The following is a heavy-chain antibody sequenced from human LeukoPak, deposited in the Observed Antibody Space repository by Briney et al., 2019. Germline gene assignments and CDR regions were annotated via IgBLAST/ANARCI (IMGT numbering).Heavy chain of an antibody. D-gene: IGHD3-16*01. J-gene: IGHJ6*02. V-gene: IGHV3-11*01. CDR2: ITSSGTTM. CDR3: ARVTGIYYYYGMDV. Sequence: GGSLRLSCAASGFTFSDYYMSWIRQAPGKGLEWVSYITSSGTTMYYADSVKGRFTISRDNAKNSLCLQMNSLRAEDTAVYYCARVTGIYYYYGMDVWGQGTTVTVSS. CDR1: GFTFSDYY.